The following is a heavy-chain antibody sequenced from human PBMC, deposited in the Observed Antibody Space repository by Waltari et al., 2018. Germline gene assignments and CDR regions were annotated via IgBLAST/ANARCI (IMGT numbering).Heavy chain of an antibody. V-gene: IGHV3-73*01. J-gene: IGHJ4*02. D-gene: IGHD6-13*01. CDR1: GFTFSGST. CDR3: TGGAVTGTDF. Sequence: EVQVVESGGGLVQPGGSLKLSCASSGFTFSGSTIHWFRQTSGKGLEWVGRIRSKPNNYATRYTASVEGRFTISRDDSENTAYLQMNSLMTEDTAVYYCTGGAVTGTDFWGQGTLVTVSS. CDR2: IRSKPNNYAT.